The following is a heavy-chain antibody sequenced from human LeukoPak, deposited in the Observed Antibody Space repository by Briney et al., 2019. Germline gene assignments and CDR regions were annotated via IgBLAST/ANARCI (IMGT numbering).Heavy chain of an antibody. Sequence: TGGSLRLSCAASGFSFSTHSMNWVRQAPGKGLEWVSIISSSSSYIYYADSVKGRFTISRDNAKNALYLQMNSLRVEDTAVYYCARDGRCGGDCYASWGQGTLVTVSS. CDR1: GFSFSTHS. V-gene: IGHV3-21*01. D-gene: IGHD2-21*02. CDR2: ISSSSSYI. CDR3: ARDGRCGGDCYAS. J-gene: IGHJ4*02.